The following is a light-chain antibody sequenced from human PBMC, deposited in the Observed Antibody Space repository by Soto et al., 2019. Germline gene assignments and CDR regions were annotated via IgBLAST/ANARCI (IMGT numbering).Light chain of an antibody. CDR2: GAS. J-gene: IGKJ1*01. CDR3: QQYGSSPLGT. CDR1: QSVSSSY. V-gene: IGKV3-20*01. Sequence: EIVLTQSPGTLSLSPGERATLSCRASQSVSSSYLAWYQQKPGQAPRLLIYGASSRATGIPDRFSGSGSGTDFTLTISRLEPEDLAVYYCQQYGSSPLGTFGQGTKVEI.